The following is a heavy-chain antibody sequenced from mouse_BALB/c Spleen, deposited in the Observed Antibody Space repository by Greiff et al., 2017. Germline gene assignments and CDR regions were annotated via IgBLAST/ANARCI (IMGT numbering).Heavy chain of an antibody. CDR1: GFNIKDYY. J-gene: IGHJ4*01. D-gene: IGHD2-10*01. CDR3: AIFSPYYGNSQYYYAMDY. V-gene: IGHV14-1*02. Sequence: EVQLVESGAELVRPGALVKLSCKASGFNIKDYYMHWVKQRPEQGLEWIGRIDPANGNTKYDPKFQGKATITADTSSNTAYLQLSSLTSEDTAVYYCAIFSPYYGNSQYYYAMDYWGQGTSVTVSS. CDR2: IDPANGNT.